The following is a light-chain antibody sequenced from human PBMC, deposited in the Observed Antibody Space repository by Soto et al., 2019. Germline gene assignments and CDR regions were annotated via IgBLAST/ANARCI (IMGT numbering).Light chain of an antibody. V-gene: IGLV2-23*01. CDR1: SSDVGSYNL. J-gene: IGLJ3*02. Sequence: QPVLTQPASVSGSPGQSITISCTGTSSDVGSYNLVSWYQQHPGKAPKLMIYEGSKRPSGVSNRFSGSKSGNTASLTISGLQAEDEADYYCCSYAGSIPWVFGGGTKLTVL. CDR2: EGS. CDR3: CSYAGSIPWV.